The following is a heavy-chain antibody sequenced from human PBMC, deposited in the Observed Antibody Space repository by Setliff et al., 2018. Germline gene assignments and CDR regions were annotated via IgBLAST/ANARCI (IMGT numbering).Heavy chain of an antibody. CDR2: IYYSGTT. D-gene: IGHD3-22*01. V-gene: IGHV4-59*08. J-gene: IGHJ2*01. CDR1: GGSISSYY. Sequence: SETLSLTCTVSGGSISSYYWSWIRQPPGKGLEWIGYIYYSGTTNSIPSLKSRVTISVDTSKNQFSLKLSSATAADTAVYYCARHHAQYYSDSSGYFYEDWYFDLWGRGTLVTVSS. CDR3: ARHHAQYYSDSSGYFYEDWYFDL.